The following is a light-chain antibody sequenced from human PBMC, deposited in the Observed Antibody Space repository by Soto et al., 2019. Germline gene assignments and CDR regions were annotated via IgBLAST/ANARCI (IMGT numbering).Light chain of an antibody. J-gene: IGKJ2*01. CDR3: QQYYSTPYT. V-gene: IGKV4-1*01. CDR2: RAS. CDR1: QSVLYSSNNKNY. Sequence: DIVMTQSPDSLAVSPGERATINCKSSQSVLYSSNNKNYLAWYQQKPGQPPKLLIYRASTRESGVPDRFSGSGSGTDFTLTISSLQAEDVAVYYCQQYYSTPYTFGQGTK.